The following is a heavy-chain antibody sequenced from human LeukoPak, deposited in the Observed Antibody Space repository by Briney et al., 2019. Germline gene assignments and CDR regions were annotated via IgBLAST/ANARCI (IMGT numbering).Heavy chain of an antibody. CDR3: ARGRTGAAALDF. D-gene: IGHD2-2*01. J-gene: IGHJ4*02. CDR1: GGPFSGHY. CDR2: STHSGST. V-gene: IGHV4-34*01. Sequence: SETLSLTCAVYGGPFSGHYWTWIRQPPGKGLEWIGESTHSGSTNYNPPLKSRVTISVDTSKNQFSLKLTSVSAADTAVYHCARGRTGAAALDFWGPGTLVTVSS.